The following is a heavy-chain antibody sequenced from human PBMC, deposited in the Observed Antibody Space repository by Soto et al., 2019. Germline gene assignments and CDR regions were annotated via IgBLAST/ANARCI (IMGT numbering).Heavy chain of an antibody. V-gene: IGHV3-49*04. CDR1: GFTCGDYA. Sequence: PGVSLRLSCTASGFTCGDYAMSWVRQAPGKGLEWVGFIRSKAYGGTTEYAASVKGRFTISRDDSKSIAYLQMNSLKTEDTAVYYCTRESGVPGWGQGTLVTVSS. D-gene: IGHD5-12*01. CDR2: IRSKAYGGTT. J-gene: IGHJ4*02. CDR3: TRESGVPG.